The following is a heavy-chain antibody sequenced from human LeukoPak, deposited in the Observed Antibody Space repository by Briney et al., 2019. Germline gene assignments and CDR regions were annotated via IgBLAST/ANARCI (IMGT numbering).Heavy chain of an antibody. J-gene: IGHJ4*02. CDR2: INHSGST. Sequence: PSETLSLTCAVYNGSFSGYYWSWIRQPPGKGLEWIGEINHSGSTNYNPSLKSRVTISVDTSKNQFSLKLSSVTAADTAVYYCARARITIFGVVVSFDYWGQGTLVTVSS. V-gene: IGHV4-34*01. D-gene: IGHD3-3*01. CDR1: NGSFSGYY. CDR3: ARARITIFGVVVSFDY.